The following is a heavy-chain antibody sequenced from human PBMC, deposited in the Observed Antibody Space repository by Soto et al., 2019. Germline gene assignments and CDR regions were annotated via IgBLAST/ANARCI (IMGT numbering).Heavy chain of an antibody. CDR3: GGGALENAPYYYYGMDV. D-gene: IGHD1-1*01. J-gene: IGHJ6*02. CDR1: GFTFSSYA. V-gene: IGHV3-30-3*01. CDR2: ISYDGSNK. Sequence: GGSLRLSCAASGFTFSSYAMHWVRQAPGKGLEWVAVISYDGSNKYYADSVKGRFTISRDNSKNTLYLQMNSLRAEDTAVYYCGGGALENAPYYYYGMDVWGQGTTVTVSS.